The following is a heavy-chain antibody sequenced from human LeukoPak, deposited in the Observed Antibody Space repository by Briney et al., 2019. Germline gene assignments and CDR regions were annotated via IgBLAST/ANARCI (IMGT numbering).Heavy chain of an antibody. Sequence: GASVKVSCKASGGTFSSYAISWVRQAPGQGLEWMGGIIPIFRTANYAQRFQDRVTITADKSTSTAYMELSSLRSEDTAVYYCARVNRAPLRSDFYYYMDVWGKGTTVTVSS. CDR2: IIPIFRTA. CDR3: ARVNRAPLRSDFYYYMDV. V-gene: IGHV1-69*06. D-gene: IGHD3-3*01. J-gene: IGHJ6*03. CDR1: GGTFSSYA.